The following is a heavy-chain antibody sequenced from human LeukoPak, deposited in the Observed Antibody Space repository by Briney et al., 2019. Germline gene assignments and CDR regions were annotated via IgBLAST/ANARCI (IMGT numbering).Heavy chain of an antibody. J-gene: IGHJ3*02. CDR2: IFYNEGT. Sequence: SETLSLTCTVSGGSISSYYWSWIRQPPGKGLEWIGYIFYNEGTSYNPSPKSRVTISVDTSNNHLSLKVNSVTAADTAMYYCVKSNSRYQPWTLDIWGRGTMVTVSS. CDR1: GGSISSYY. V-gene: IGHV4-59*01. D-gene: IGHD2-2*01. CDR3: VKSNSRYQPWTLDI.